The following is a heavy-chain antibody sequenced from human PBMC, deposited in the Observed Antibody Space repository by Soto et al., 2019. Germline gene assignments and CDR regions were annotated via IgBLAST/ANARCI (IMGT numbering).Heavy chain of an antibody. J-gene: IGHJ4*02. CDR3: ASLSKLGELIFDY. CDR1: GFTLSSYE. Sequence: GSLRLSRAASGFTLSSYEMNWVRQAPGKGLEWVSYISSSGSTIYYADSVKGRFTISRDNAKNSLYLQMNSLRAEDTAVYYCASLSKLGELIFDYWGQGTLVTVSS. D-gene: IGHD3-10*01. V-gene: IGHV3-48*03. CDR2: ISSSGSTI.